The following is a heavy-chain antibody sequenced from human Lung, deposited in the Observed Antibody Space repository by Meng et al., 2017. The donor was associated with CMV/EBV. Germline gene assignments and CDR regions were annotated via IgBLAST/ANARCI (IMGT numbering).Heavy chain of an antibody. D-gene: IGHD3-10*01. J-gene: IGHJ6*02. CDR2: IVPMFDIV. CDR3: ARHSPLLGVTMVRDYGMDV. V-gene: IGHV1-69*10. Sequence: SVKVSCKASGGTFRSCGVNWVRQAPGQGLEWMAEIVPMFDIVNYAQKFQGRVTITTDKSTNTVYMDLRSLRSEDTAVYYCARHSPLLGVTMVRDYGMDVWXQGTTVXVSS. CDR1: GGTFRSCG.